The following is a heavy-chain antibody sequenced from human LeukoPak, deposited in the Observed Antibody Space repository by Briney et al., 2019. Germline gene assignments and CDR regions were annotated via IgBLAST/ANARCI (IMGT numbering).Heavy chain of an antibody. CDR2: FDPEDGET. D-gene: IGHD3-9*01. V-gene: IGHV1-24*01. J-gene: IGHJ4*02. CDR1: GYTLTELS. Sequence: ASVKVSCKVSGYTLTELSMHWVRQAPGKGLEWMGGFDPEDGETIYAQKFQGRVTMTEDTSTDTAYMELSSLRSEDTVVYYCATGYDILTGYRYWGQGTLVTVSS. CDR3: ATGYDILTGYRY.